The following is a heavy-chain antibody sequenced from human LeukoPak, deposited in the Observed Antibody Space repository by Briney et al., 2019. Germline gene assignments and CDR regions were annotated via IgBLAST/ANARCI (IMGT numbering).Heavy chain of an antibody. D-gene: IGHD5-12*01. CDR2: NYYSGST. Sequence: SETLSLTCTVSGGSVSSGSHYWSWIRQPPGKGLEWIGYNYYSGSTNYNPSLKSRVTMSVDTSKNQFSLKLRSVTAADTAVYYCAREYSGYDGTQFDYWGQGTLVTVSS. J-gene: IGHJ4*02. CDR1: GGSVSSGSHY. V-gene: IGHV4-61*01. CDR3: AREYSGYDGTQFDY.